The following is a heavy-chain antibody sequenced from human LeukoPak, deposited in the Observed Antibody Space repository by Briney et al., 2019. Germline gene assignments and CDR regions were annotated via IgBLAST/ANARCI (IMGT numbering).Heavy chain of an antibody. CDR1: GFAFSGYG. V-gene: IGHV3-30*03. J-gene: IGHJ4*02. CDR2: ISYDGSNK. D-gene: IGHD3-10*01. Sequence: HPGRSLRLSCAASGFAFSGYGMHWVRQAPGKGLEWVSGISYDGSNKFYADSVKGRFTISRDNSKDTMHLRMNSPRADDTAEYYCTRDRSGSYNFDYWGQGTLVTVSS. CDR3: TRDRSGSYNFDY.